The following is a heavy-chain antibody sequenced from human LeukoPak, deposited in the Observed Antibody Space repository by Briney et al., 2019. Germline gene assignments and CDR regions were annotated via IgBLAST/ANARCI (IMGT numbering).Heavy chain of an antibody. J-gene: IGHJ5*02. D-gene: IGHD5-18*01. CDR1: GYTFTGYY. CDR2: INPNSGGT. CDR3: ARVYSYGSGSRGWFDP. V-gene: IGHV1-2*02. Sequence: ASVKVSCKASGYTFTGYYMHWVRQAPGQGLEWMGWINPNSGGTNYAQKLQGRVTMTTDTSTSTAYMELRSLRSDDTAVYYCARVYSYGSGSRGWFDPWGQGTLVTVSS.